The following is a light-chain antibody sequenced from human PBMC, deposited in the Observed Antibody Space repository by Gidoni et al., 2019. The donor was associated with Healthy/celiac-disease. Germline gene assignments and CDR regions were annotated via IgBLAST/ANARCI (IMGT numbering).Light chain of an antibody. CDR2: AAS. V-gene: IGKV1-39*01. Sequence: DIQMTQSPSSLSASVGDIVTITCRESQSISSYLNWYKQKPGKAPKLLIYAASSLQSGVPSRFSGSGSGTDFTLTISSLQPEDFATYYCQQSYSTPRTFGPGTKVDIK. CDR1: QSISSY. CDR3: QQSYSTPRT. J-gene: IGKJ3*01.